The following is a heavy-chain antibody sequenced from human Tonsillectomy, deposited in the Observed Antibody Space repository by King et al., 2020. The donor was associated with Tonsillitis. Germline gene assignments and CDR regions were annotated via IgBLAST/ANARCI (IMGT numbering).Heavy chain of an antibody. J-gene: IGHJ3*02. D-gene: IGHD3-22*01. CDR1: GFTVSNYA. CDR3: AKDPPAMIVVIITDDSFDI. CDR2: IGGSGGKT. V-gene: IGHV3-23*04. Sequence: VQLVESGGGLVQPGGSLRLSCAASGFTVSNYAMSWVRQAPGKGLEWVSGIGGSGGKTYYADSVKGRFTISRDNSKNTLSLQMNSLRAEDTAVYFCAKDPPAMIVVIITDDSFDIWGQGTMVTVSS.